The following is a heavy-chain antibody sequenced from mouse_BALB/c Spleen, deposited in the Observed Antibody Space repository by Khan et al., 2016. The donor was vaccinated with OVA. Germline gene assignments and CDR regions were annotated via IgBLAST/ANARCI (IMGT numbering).Heavy chain of an antibody. CDR1: GFTFSDYY. D-gene: IGHD2-13*01. J-gene: IGHJ3*01. CDR2: ISDGGSYT. V-gene: IGHV5-4*02. CDR3: ARGYYGDPLAC. Sequence: EVELVESGGGLVKPGGSLKLSCAASGFTFSDYYMYWVRQTPEKRLEWVATISDGGSYTYYPDSVKGRFTIYRDDAKNNLYLQMNSLKSEDTAMYYCARGYYGDPLACRGHGTLITVSA.